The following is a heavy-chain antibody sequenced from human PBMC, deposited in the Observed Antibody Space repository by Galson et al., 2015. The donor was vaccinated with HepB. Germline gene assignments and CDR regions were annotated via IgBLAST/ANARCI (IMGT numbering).Heavy chain of an antibody. CDR1: GYTFTGSY. V-gene: IGHV1-2*02. CDR2: INPYSGDT. D-gene: IGHD3-3*01. CDR3: ATYDFWRVTPFDY. J-gene: IGHJ4*02. Sequence: SVKVSCKASGYTFTGSYIHWVRQAPGQGLEWMGWINPYSGDTNYAQNFQGRVTMTRDTSINTSYMELNSLRAEDTAVFYCATYDFWRVTPFDYWGQGTLVTVSS.